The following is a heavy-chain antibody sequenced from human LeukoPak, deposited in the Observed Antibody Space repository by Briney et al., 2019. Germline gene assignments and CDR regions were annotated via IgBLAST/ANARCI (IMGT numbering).Heavy chain of an antibody. Sequence: ASVKVSCQAFGYTLTGNHMHWVRQAPGQGPEWMGVISPSGGSINYAQKFQGRVTLTRDMSTSTDYLELSSLRSEDTAVYYCARDSSVRDEAWWFNPWGQGTLVTVSS. J-gene: IGHJ5*02. D-gene: IGHD3-10*01. V-gene: IGHV1-46*01. CDR1: GYTLTGNH. CDR3: ARDSSVRDEAWWFNP. CDR2: ISPSGGSI.